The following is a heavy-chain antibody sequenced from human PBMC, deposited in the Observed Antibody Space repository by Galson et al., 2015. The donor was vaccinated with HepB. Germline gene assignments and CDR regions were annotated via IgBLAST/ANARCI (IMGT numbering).Heavy chain of an antibody. Sequence: SVKVSCKASGGTFSSYAISWVRQAPGQGLEWMGGIIPIFGTANYAQKFQGRVTITADESTSTAYMELSSLRSEDTAVYYCAREGFPGVYYAFDIWGQGTMVTVSS. CDR2: IIPIFGTA. D-gene: IGHD6-13*01. J-gene: IGHJ3*02. V-gene: IGHV1-69*13. CDR3: AREGFPGVYYAFDI. CDR1: GGTFSSYA.